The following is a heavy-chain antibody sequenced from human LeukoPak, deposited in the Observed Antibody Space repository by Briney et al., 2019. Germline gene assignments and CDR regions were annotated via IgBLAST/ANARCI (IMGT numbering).Heavy chain of an antibody. V-gene: IGHV3-21*01. CDR2: ISGLSSHI. J-gene: IGHJ4*02. D-gene: IGHD3-16*01. CDR1: GFTFSDYD. Sequence: GGSLRLSCSASGFTFSDYDMTWFRQAPGKGLERVSSISGLSSHIYYGDSVKGRFSISRDNAKNSLYLQMNSLGAEDTAVYYCGRAFPPLRTSSAGDLWGQGTLVTVSS. CDR3: GRAFPPLRTSSAGDL.